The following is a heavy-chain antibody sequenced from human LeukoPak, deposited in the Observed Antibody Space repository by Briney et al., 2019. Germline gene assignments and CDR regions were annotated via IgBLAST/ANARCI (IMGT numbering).Heavy chain of an antibody. CDR3: AKCGYNWNDGSCDY. CDR1: GFTFSTYA. D-gene: IGHD1-20*01. Sequence: PGGSLRLSCAASGFTFSTYAMSWVRQAPGKGLEWVSAISGSGGSTYYADSVKGRFTISRDNSKNTLYLQMNSLRAEDTAVYYCAKCGYNWNDGSCDYWGQGTLVTVSS. J-gene: IGHJ4*02. V-gene: IGHV3-23*01. CDR2: ISGSGGST.